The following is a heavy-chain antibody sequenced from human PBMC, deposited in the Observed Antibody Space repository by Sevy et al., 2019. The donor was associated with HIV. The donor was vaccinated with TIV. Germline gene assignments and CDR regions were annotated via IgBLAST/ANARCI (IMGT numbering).Heavy chain of an antibody. D-gene: IGHD6-13*01. CDR2: IGTAGDP. V-gene: IGHV3-13*05. CDR1: GFTFSSYD. Sequence: GGSLRLSCAASGFTFSSYDMHWVRQATGKGLEWVSAIGTAGDPYYPGSVKGRFTISRENAKNSLYLQMNSLRAGDTAVYYCARAPTTGYSSSWPIDYWGQGTLVTDSS. CDR3: ARAPTTGYSSSWPIDY. J-gene: IGHJ4*02.